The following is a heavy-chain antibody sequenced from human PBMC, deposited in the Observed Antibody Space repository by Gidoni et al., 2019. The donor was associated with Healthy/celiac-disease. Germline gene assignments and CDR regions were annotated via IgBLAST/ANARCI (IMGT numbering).Heavy chain of an antibody. V-gene: IGHV3-11*01. CDR3: ARSPYCGGDCYPYYFDY. CDR1: GFPFSDSY. CDR2: ISSSGSTI. D-gene: IGHD2-21*02. Sequence: QVQLVASGGCLVKPGGSLRLSCAASGFPFSDSYMSWIRQAPGKGLEWVSYISSSGSTIYYADSVKGRFTISRDNAKNSLYLQMNSLRAEDTAVYYCARSPYCGGDCYPYYFDYWGQGTLVTVSS. J-gene: IGHJ4*02.